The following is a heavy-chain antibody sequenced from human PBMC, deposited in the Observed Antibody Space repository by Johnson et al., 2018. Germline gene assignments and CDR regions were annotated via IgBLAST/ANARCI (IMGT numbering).Heavy chain of an antibody. CDR1: GFTFKNYW. J-gene: IGHJ6*02. D-gene: IGHD6-19*01. V-gene: IGHV3-7*01. CDR3: ARRVSVADPSNGWKNYYYYGMDV. CDR2: INQDGGEK. Sequence: EVQLLESGGGLAQHGGSLRLSCVASGFTFKNYWMSWVRQAPGKGLEWVANINQDGGEKYYVDSVKGRFIISRDNAKNSLYLQMNSLRAEDTAVYYCARRVSVADPSNGWKNYYYYGMDVWGQGTTVTVSS.